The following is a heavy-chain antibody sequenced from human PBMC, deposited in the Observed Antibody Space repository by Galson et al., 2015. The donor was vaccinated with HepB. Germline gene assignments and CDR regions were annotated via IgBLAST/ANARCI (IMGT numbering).Heavy chain of an antibody. D-gene: IGHD6-19*01. J-gene: IGHJ4*02. V-gene: IGHV3-11*05. CDR3: ATARGSGPAAYFDY. CDR1: GFTFSDDY. CDR2: ISSSSDFT. Sequence: SLRLSCPASGFTFSDDYMSCIRPAPGKGLDWISYISSSSDFTNYADSVRGRFTISRDNAKNSLYLQMNSLRVEDTAVYYCATARGSGPAAYFDYWGQGILVTVSS.